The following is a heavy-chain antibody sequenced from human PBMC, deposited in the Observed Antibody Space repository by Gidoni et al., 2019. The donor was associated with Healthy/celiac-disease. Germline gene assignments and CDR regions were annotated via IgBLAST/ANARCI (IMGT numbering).Heavy chain of an antibody. D-gene: IGHD3-3*01. CDR1: GGSIRSSY. V-gene: IGHV4-59*01. CDR2: IYYSGST. Sequence: QVQLQESGPGLVKPSETMSLTCTASGGSIRSSYLSWIRQPPGKGLEWIGYIYYSGSTNDNPSLKSLVTISVDTSKNQFSLKLSSVTAADTAVYYCARGPLTDFWSGYPHFDYWGQGTLVTVSS. CDR3: ARGPLTDFWSGYPHFDY. J-gene: IGHJ4*02.